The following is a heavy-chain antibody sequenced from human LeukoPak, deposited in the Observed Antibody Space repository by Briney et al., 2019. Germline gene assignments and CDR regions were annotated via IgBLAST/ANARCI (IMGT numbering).Heavy chain of an antibody. CDR1: GYTFTSYG. Sequence: VASVKVSCKASGYTFTSYGISWVRQAPGQGLEWMGWISAYNGNTNYAQKLQGRVTMTTDKSTSTAYMELRSLRSDDTAVYYCARASGPYYYDGSGYSYYYYMDVWGKGTTVTVSS. D-gene: IGHD3-22*01. V-gene: IGHV1-18*01. CDR3: ARASGPYYYDGSGYSYYYYMDV. J-gene: IGHJ6*03. CDR2: ISAYNGNT.